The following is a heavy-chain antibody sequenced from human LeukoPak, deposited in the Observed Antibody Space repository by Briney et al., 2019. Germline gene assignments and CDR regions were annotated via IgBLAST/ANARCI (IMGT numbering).Heavy chain of an antibody. D-gene: IGHD2-2*01. Sequence: PGRSLRLSXAASGFTFSSYGMHWVRQAPGKGLEWVAVIWYDGSNKYYADSVKGRFTISRDNSKNTLYLQMNSLRAEDTAVYYCAKAGPAYCSSTSCYFGYYYYYYMDVWGKGTTVTVSS. CDR1: GFTFSSYG. J-gene: IGHJ6*03. V-gene: IGHV3-33*06. CDR2: IWYDGSNK. CDR3: AKAGPAYCSSTSCYFGYYYYYYMDV.